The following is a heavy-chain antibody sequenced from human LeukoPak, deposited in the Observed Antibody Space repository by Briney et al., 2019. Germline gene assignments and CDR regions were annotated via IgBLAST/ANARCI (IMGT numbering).Heavy chain of an antibody. J-gene: IGHJ6*03. V-gene: IGHV4-59*12. CDR3: ARGFGMGQYSSSSWAANYYYMDV. D-gene: IGHD6-6*01. CDR2: FHNSGTS. Sequence: SETLSLTCTVSDDSISDYYRGWIRQPPGKGLEWIGYFHNSGTSTYNPSLKSRVTISVDRSKNQFSLKLSSVTAADTAVYYCARGFGMGQYSSSSWAANYYYMDVWGKGTTVTVSS. CDR1: DDSISDYY.